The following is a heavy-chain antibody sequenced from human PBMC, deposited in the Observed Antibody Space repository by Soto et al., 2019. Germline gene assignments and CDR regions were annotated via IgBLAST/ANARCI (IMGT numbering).Heavy chain of an antibody. D-gene: IGHD6-19*01. J-gene: IGHJ3*02. CDR2: IKHDGSEQ. V-gene: IGHV3-7*04. Sequence: GSLRLSCAASGFTFSRYWMDWVRQAPRKGLEWVATIKHDGSEQYYVDSVKGRFIVSRDNAKNSLFLQMNGLRVEDTAVYFCARAMGTDGWSNHTFDIWGPGTMVTVS. CDR3: ARAMGTDGWSNHTFDI. CDR1: GFTFSRYW.